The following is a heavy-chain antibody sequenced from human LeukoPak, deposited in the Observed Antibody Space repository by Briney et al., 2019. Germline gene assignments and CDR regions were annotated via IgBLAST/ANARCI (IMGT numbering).Heavy chain of an antibody. CDR3: AIVPTLRAGYFNG. V-gene: IGHV3-7*01. J-gene: IGHJ4*02. Sequence: PGGSLRLSCAASGFPFSDYWMGWVRQAPGKGLEWVANIKLAGSENYYVYSAEGRFTISRDNGKNSLYLQRNSLRGEVTAVYFCAIVPTLRAGYFNGSGQG. CDR1: GFPFSDYW. CDR2: IKLAGSEN. D-gene: IGHD2-15*01.